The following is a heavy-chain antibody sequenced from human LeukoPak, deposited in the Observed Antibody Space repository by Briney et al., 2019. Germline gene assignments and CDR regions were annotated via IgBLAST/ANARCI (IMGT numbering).Heavy chain of an antibody. CDR2: INYSGSS. D-gene: IGHD5-12*01. CDR1: GGSISSGVSY. CDR3: ARDYRFDSGYDLLDAFDV. Sequence: PSQTLSLTCTVSGGSISSGVSYWSWIRQHPGKGLEWIAYINYSGSSSYNPSLKSRVTISVDTSKNQFSLKLSSVTAADTAVYYCARDYRFDSGYDLLDAFDVWGQGTMVTVSS. V-gene: IGHV4-31*03. J-gene: IGHJ3*01.